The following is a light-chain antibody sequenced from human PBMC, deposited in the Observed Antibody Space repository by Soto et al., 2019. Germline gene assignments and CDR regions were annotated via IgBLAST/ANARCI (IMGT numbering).Light chain of an antibody. CDR3: QSYDTSLHNYV. CDR1: TSNIGAPYD. V-gene: IGLV1-40*01. J-gene: IGLJ1*01. Sequence: QSALTQPPSVSGAPGQRVSISCTGSTSNIGAPYDVHWYQHLPGTAPKLLIYGDNNRPSGVPDRFSGSKSGTSASLAITRLQAEDEADYYCQSYDTSLHNYVFGTGTKVTVL. CDR2: GDN.